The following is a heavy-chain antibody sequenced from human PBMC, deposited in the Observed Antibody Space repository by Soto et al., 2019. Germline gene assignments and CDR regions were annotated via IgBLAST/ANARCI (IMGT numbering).Heavy chain of an antibody. CDR2: IFDSGTT. D-gene: IGHD7-27*01. J-gene: IGHJ4*02. Sequence: PSETLSLTCTVSGGSISSGGYYWSWIRQPPGEGLEWIGHIFDSGTTYTNPSLRSQVAISLGTSKNHFSLTLSSVTAADTAVYYCARGPSGDKVHYWGQGALVTVPQ. CDR3: ARGPSGDKVHY. V-gene: IGHV4-30-4*01. CDR1: GGSISSGGYY.